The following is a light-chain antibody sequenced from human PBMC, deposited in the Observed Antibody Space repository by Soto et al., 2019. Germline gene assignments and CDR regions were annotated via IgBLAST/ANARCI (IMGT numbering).Light chain of an antibody. CDR3: SSYTGSSTLV. J-gene: IGLJ2*01. Sequence: QSALTQPASVSGSPGQSITISCTGTSSDVGGYNYVSWYQQHPGKAPKVVIYEVSNRPSWISNRFSGSKSGNTASLTISGLQAEDEADYYCSSYTGSSTLVFGGGTKLTVL. CDR1: SSDVGGYNY. CDR2: EVS. V-gene: IGLV2-14*01.